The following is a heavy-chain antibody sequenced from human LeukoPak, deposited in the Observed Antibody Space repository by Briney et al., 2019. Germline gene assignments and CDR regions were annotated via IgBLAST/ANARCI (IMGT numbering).Heavy chain of an antibody. CDR2: ISYDGSNK. CDR1: GFTFSSYA. V-gene: IGHV3-30-3*01. J-gene: IGHJ4*02. D-gene: IGHD5-18*01. Sequence: GGSLRLSCAASGFTFSSYAMHWVRQAPGKGLEWVAVISYDGSNKYYADSVKGRFTISRANSKNTLYLQMNSLRAEDTAVYYCAKDVDTAMVVIDYWGQGTLVTVSS. CDR3: AKDVDTAMVVIDY.